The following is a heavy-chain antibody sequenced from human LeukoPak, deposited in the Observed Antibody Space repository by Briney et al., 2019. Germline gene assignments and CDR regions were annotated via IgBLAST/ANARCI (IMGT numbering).Heavy chain of an antibody. J-gene: IGHJ5*02. CDR2: IYYSGST. Sequence: SETLSLTCTVSGGSISSYYWGWIRQPPGKGLEWIGSIYYSGSTYYNPSLKSRVTISVDTPKNQFSLKLSSVTAADTAVYYCARDGQDCISTSCYKWFDPWGQGTLVSVSS. CDR3: ARDGQDCISTSCYKWFDP. D-gene: IGHD2-2*01. CDR1: GGSISSYY. V-gene: IGHV4-39*02.